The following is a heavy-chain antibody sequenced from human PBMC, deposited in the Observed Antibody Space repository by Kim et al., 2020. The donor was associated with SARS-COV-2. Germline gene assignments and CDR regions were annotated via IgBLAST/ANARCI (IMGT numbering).Heavy chain of an antibody. J-gene: IGHJ4*02. D-gene: IGHD6-13*01. CDR3: AKRYGAAAAEFDY. Sequence: SADSVKGRCTITRDNAKNTLYLQMNSLRAEDTAVYYCAKRYGAAAAEFDYWGQGTLVTVSS. V-gene: IGHV3-23*01.